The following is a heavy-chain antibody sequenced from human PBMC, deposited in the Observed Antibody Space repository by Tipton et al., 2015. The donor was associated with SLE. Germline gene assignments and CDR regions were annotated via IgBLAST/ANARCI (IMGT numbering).Heavy chain of an antibody. CDR2: INRRGDNI. D-gene: IGHD1-7*01. V-gene: IGHV3-43*01. CDR1: GFNFDYYS. J-gene: IGHJ3*02. Sequence: SLRLSCATSGFNFDYYSMHWVRQPPGKGLEWVSLINRRGDNIYYADSVKGRFTISRDNTKNSLYLQMDSLRTEDTALYYCTKEQGGTRWVTYDIWGRGTMVTVSS. CDR3: TKEQGGTRWVTYDI.